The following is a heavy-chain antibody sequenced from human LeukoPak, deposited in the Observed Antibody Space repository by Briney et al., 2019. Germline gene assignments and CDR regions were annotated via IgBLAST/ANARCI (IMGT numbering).Heavy chain of an antibody. CDR2: VYYRGTT. CDR3: ARQPSYYYDLDV. J-gene: IGHJ6*02. Sequence: PSETLSLTCTVSGGSISSSSYYYWGWIRQPPGKGLEWIGSVYYRGTTYYNPSLKSRVTISVDTSKNQFSLRLSSVTAADTAVYYCARQPSYYYDLDVWGQGTTVTVSS. CDR1: GGSISSSSYYY. V-gene: IGHV4-39*01.